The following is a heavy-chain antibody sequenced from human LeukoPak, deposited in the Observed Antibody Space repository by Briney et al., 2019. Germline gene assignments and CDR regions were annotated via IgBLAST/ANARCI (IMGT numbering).Heavy chain of an antibody. V-gene: IGHV4-59*01. CDR3: ASGSSGWYRGYYYYGMDV. CDR1: GGSISGSH. CDR2: IYYSGST. J-gene: IGHJ6*02. D-gene: IGHD6-19*01. Sequence: SETLSLTCLVSGGSISGSHWSWIRQPPGKGLEWIGYIYYSGSTNYNPSLKSRVTISVDTSKNQFSLKLSSVTAADTAVYYCASGSSGWYRGYYYYGMDVWGQGTTVTVSS.